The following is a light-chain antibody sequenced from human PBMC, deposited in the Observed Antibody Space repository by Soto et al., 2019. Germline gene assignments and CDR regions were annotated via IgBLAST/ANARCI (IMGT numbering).Light chain of an antibody. CDR2: EVS. J-gene: IGLJ1*01. Sequence: QSVLTQPASVSGSPGQSITISCTGTSSDVGGYNYVSWYQHHPGKAPKLMIYEVSNRPSGVSYRFSGSKSGNTASLTLSRLQAEDEADYYCDSYTGSGIVFGTGSQVT. CDR1: SSDVGGYNY. V-gene: IGLV2-14*01. CDR3: DSYTGSGIV.